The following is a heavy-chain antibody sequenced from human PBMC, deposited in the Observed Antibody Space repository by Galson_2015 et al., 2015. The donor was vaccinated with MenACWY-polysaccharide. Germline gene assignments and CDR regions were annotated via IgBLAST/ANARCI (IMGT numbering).Heavy chain of an antibody. D-gene: IGHD1-1*01. Sequence: TLSLTCAVYGGSFSGHYWSWIRQAPGEGLEWIGEINDSGTTNYNPSLKSRVIISVDTSKNQFSLRLSSVTAADTAVYFCARATRRRTVELIKPFDPWGQGTLVSVSS. J-gene: IGHJ5*02. CDR3: ARATRRRTVELIKPFDP. V-gene: IGHV4-34*01. CDR1: GGSFSGHY. CDR2: INDSGTT.